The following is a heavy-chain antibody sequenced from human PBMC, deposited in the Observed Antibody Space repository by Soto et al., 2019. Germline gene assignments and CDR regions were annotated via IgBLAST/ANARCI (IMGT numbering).Heavy chain of an antibody. J-gene: IGHJ6*02. Sequence: SETLSLTCTVSGGSISSGGYYWSWIRQHPGKGLEWIGYIYYSGSTSYNPSLKSRVTISVDTSKNQFSLKLSSVTAADTAVFYCARGRRWPGHYYYGMDVWGQGTTVTVSS. V-gene: IGHV4-31*03. CDR1: GGSISSGGYY. D-gene: IGHD2-15*01. CDR3: ARGRRWPGHYYYGMDV. CDR2: IYYSGST.